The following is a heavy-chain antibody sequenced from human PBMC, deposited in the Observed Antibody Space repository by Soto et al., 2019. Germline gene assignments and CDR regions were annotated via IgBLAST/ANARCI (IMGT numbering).Heavy chain of an antibody. CDR2: IYYSGST. CDR3: GGRSFLSGFYFYFGLEV. V-gene: IGHV4-39*01. CDR1: GGSISSSSYY. D-gene: IGHD3-3*01. J-gene: IGHJ6*01. Sequence: SETLSLTCTVSGGSISSSSYYWGWIRQPPGKGLEWIGSIYYSGSTYYNPSLKSRVTISVDTSKNQFSLKLSSVTAADTAVYYWGGRSFLSGFYFYFGLEVWGQGTTVTVSS.